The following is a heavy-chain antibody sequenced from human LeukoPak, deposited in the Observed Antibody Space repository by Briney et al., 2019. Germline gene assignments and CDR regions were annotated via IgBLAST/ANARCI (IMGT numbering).Heavy chain of an antibody. CDR1: GFDFSSNW. CDR3: AKDHYWSIDY. J-gene: IGHJ4*02. D-gene: IGHD3-3*01. CDR2: IKGDGIST. V-gene: IGHV3-74*01. Sequence: SGGSLRLSCAASGFDFSSNWMHWVRHAPGQGLVWVSRIKGDGISTNYADSVKGRFTISRDIAKNTQYLQMNSLRAEDTGVYYCAKDHYWSIDYWGRGTLVTVSS.